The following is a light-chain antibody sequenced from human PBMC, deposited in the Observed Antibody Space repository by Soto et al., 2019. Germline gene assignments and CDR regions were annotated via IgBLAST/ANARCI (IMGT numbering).Light chain of an antibody. Sequence: DVQMTQSPSSLSASVGDRVTITCRASQDINSYLAWYQQKPGNAPKSLIYAASSLQTGVPSRFSGSESGTEFTLIISSLQPDDFATYYCQQYNSYSYTFGQGTKLEIK. CDR1: QDINSY. J-gene: IGKJ2*01. V-gene: IGKV1D-16*01. CDR3: QQYNSYSYT. CDR2: AAS.